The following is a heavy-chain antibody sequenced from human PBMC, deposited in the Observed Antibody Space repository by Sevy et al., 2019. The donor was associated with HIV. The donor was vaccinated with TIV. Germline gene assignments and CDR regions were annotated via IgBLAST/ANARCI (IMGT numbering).Heavy chain of an antibody. CDR1: GYTFTGYY. D-gene: IGHD3-22*01. J-gene: IGHJ4*02. CDR2: INPNNGGT. CDR3: ARMGDYSDSSGYYPLKF. Sequence: ASVKVSCKASGYTFTGYYVHWVRQAPGQGLEWMGWINPNNGGTYFAKKFQVSVTLTTDTSVNTAYMELRSLTFDDTAIYYCARMGDYSDSSGYYPLKFWGQGTLVTVSS. V-gene: IGHV1-2*02.